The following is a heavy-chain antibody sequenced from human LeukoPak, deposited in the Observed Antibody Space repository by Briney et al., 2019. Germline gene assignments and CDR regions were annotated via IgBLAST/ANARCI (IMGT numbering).Heavy chain of an antibody. V-gene: IGHV3-23*01. CDR3: AKGGRCSGGSCYYLHDY. Sequence: PGGSLRLSCAVSGFTFSSFAMSWVRQAPGKGLEWVSAISGSGGNTYNADSVKGRFTISRDNSKNTLYLQMNSLRVEDTVVYYRAKGGRCSGGSCYYLHDYWGQGTPVTVSS. D-gene: IGHD2-15*01. CDR2: ISGSGGNT. CDR1: GFTFSSFA. J-gene: IGHJ4*02.